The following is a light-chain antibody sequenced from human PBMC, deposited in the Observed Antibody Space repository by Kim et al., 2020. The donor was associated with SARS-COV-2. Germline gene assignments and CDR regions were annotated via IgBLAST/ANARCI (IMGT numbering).Light chain of an antibody. Sequence: ARGQTVRIKCQGDSLRNYYASWYQQQPGQAPVIVLFGKNNRPSGIPDRFSGSKSGNTASLTITGAQAEDEADYYCNSRDSSGNHLVFGGGTQLTVL. J-gene: IGLJ3*02. CDR1: SLRNYY. CDR2: GKN. CDR3: NSRDSSGNHLV. V-gene: IGLV3-19*01.